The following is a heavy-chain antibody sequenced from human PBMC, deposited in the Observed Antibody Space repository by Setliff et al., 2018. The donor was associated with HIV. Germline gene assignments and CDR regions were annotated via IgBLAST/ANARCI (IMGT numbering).Heavy chain of an antibody. D-gene: IGHD2-15*01. CDR3: AKDVCSGAYCYAYYYYGMDV. J-gene: IGHJ6*02. CDR2: IRYDGSHK. Sequence: GSLRLSCAASGFTFNNYGMNWVRQAPGTGLEWVACIRYDGSHKYYVDSVKGRFTISRDNSKNTLYLQMNSLSVEDTAVYYCAKDVCSGAYCYAYYYYGMDVWGQGTMVTVSS. V-gene: IGHV3-30*02. CDR1: GFTFNNYG.